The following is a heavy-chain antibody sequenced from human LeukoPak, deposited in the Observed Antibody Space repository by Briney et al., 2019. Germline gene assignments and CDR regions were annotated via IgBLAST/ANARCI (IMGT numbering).Heavy chain of an antibody. CDR2: IREDGSEK. V-gene: IGHV3-7*01. CDR1: GFTFSSYW. J-gene: IGHJ4*02. D-gene: IGHD5-18*01. Sequence: GGSLRLSCADSGFTFSSYWMSWVRQAPGKGLEWVANIREDGSEKYYVDSVKGRFTISRDNAKNSLYRQMNSLRAEDTAVYYCARVRYSYGHFDFWGQGTLVTVSS. CDR3: ARVRYSYGHFDF.